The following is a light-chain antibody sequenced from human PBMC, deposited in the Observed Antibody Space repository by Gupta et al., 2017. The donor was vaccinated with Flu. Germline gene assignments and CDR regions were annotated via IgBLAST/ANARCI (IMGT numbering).Light chain of an antibody. CDR1: QSLMHSNGYND. CDR3: MQALQTPLT. J-gene: IGKJ4*01. V-gene: IGKV2-28*01. Sequence: DIEMTQSPLSLPVTPGDTASISCRSSQSLMHSNGYNDLDWYLQKPGQSPQLLIYWGSNRASGVPDRFSGSGSGTDFTLKISRVESEDVGVYYCMQALQTPLTFGGGTKVEIK. CDR2: WGS.